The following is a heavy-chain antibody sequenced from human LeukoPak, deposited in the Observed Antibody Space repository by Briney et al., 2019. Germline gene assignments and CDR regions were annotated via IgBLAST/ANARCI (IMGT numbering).Heavy chain of an antibody. CDR3: AGATWDY. J-gene: IGHJ4*02. CDR2: ISSSSSTI. D-gene: IGHD3-16*01. V-gene: IGHV3-48*04. CDR1: GFTFSSYS. Sequence: GRSLRLSCAASGFTFSSYSMNWVRQAPGKGLEWVSYISSSSSTIYYADSVKGRFTISRDNAKNSLYLQMNSLRAEDTAVYYCAGATWDYWGQGTLVTVSS.